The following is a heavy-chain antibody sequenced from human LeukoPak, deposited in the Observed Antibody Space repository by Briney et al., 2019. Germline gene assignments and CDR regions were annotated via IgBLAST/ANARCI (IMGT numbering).Heavy chain of an antibody. V-gene: IGHV3-23*01. Sequence: PGGSLRLSCAASGFTFSTYAMTWVRQAPGKGLEWVSAISGSAGSTYYADSVKGRFTISRDNSKNTLYLQMNSLRAEDTAVYYCTSHVGGTARAWGYFQYWGQGTLVTVSS. CDR2: ISGSAGST. CDR1: GFTFSTYA. CDR3: TSHVGGTARAWGYFQY. D-gene: IGHD1-26*01. J-gene: IGHJ1*01.